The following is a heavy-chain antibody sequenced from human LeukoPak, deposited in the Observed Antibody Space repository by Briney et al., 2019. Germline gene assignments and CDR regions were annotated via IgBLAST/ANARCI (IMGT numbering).Heavy chain of an antibody. CDR2: ISGSGGST. V-gene: IGHV3-23*01. D-gene: IGHD3-10*01. Sequence: GGSLRLSCAASGFTFSSYAMSWVRQAPGKGLEWVSAISGSGGSTYYADSVKGRFTISRYNSKNTLYLQMNSLRAEDTAVYYCAKDSRELGYFDYWGQGTLVTVSS. CDR1: GFTFSSYA. J-gene: IGHJ4*02. CDR3: AKDSRELGYFDY.